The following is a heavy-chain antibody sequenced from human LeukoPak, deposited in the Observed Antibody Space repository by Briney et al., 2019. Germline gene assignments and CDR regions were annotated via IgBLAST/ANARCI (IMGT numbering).Heavy chain of an antibody. CDR2: ISSSGSTI. Sequence: GGSLRLSCAASVFTFSSYEMNWVRQAPGKGLEWVSYISSSGSTIYNADSVKGRFSISRDNAKNSLYLQMNSLRAEDTAVYYCARVNHWGGVYYMDVWGKGTTVTASS. CDR1: VFTFSSYE. CDR3: ARVNHWGGVYYMDV. D-gene: IGHD3-16*01. V-gene: IGHV3-48*03. J-gene: IGHJ6*03.